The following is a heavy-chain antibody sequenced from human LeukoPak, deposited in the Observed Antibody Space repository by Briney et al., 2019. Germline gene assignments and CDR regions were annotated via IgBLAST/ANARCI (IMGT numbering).Heavy chain of an antibody. D-gene: IGHD6-19*01. J-gene: IGHJ5*02. CDR2: IIPIFGTA. CDR3: AREEADSSGWYGGWFDP. V-gene: IGHV1-69*05. CDR1: GGTFSSYA. Sequence: ASVKVSCKASGGTFSSYAISWVRQAPGQGLEWMGRIIPIFGTANYAQKFQGRGTITTDESTSTAYMELSSLRSEDTAVYYCAREEADSSGWYGGWFDPWGQGTLVTVSS.